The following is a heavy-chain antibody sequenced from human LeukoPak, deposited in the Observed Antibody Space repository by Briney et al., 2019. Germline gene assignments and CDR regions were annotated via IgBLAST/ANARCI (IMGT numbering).Heavy chain of an antibody. CDR1: GFTFSDYY. CDR3: AISANGGNSFWNY. Sequence: GGSLRLSCAASGFTFSDYYMTWIRQAPGKGLEWISYISGSSGSIDYADSVKGRFTISRDNAKNSLYLQMNSLRAEDTAVYYCAISANGGNSFWNYWGQGTLVTVSS. CDR2: ISGSSGSI. V-gene: IGHV3-11*01. D-gene: IGHD4-23*01. J-gene: IGHJ4*02.